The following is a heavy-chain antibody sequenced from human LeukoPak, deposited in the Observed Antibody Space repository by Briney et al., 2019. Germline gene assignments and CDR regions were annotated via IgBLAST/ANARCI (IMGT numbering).Heavy chain of an antibody. D-gene: IGHD1-26*01. V-gene: IGHV6-1*01. CDR2: TYYRSKWYN. J-gene: IGHJ4*02. CDR3: ARGEGSLSH. CDR1: GDSVSSNSAA. Sequence: SGPGLVKPSQTLSLTCAISGDSVSSNSAAWNWIRQSPLRGLEWLGRTYYRSKWYNDYAISVKSRITFTPDTSKNQFSLQLNSMTPEDTAVYYCARGEGSLSHWGQGNLVSVSS.